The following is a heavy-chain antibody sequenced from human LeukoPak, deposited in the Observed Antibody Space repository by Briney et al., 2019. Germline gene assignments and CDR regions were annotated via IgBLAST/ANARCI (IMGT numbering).Heavy chain of an antibody. CDR1: GFTFSDYY. CDR2: ISSSGSTI. J-gene: IGHJ3*02. D-gene: IGHD4-17*01. Sequence: GGSLRPSCAASGFTFSDYYMSWIRQAPGKGLEWVSYISSSGSTIYYADSVKGRFTISRDNAKNSLYLQMNSLRAEDTAVYYCARAPFYGDYADDAFDIWGQGTMVTVPS. V-gene: IGHV3-11*01. CDR3: ARAPFYGDYADDAFDI.